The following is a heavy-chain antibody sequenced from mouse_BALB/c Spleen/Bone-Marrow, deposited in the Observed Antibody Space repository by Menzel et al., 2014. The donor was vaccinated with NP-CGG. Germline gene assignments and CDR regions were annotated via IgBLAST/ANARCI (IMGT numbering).Heavy chain of an antibody. Sequence: EVKLVESGGGLVKPGGSLKLSCAASGFTFSSYATSWVRQTPEKRLEWVASISRGGSTYYPDSVKGRFTISRDNVRNILYLQMSSLRSEDTAMYYCARVTDTFYYGSSYWYFDVWGAGTTVTVSS. CDR3: ARVTDTFYYGSSYWYFDV. V-gene: IGHV5-6-5*01. J-gene: IGHJ1*01. CDR1: GFTFSSYA. CDR2: ISRGGST. D-gene: IGHD1-1*01.